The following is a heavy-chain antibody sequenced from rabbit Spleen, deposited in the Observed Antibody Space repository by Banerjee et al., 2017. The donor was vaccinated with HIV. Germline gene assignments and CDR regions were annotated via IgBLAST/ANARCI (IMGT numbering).Heavy chain of an antibody. CDR2: IDLLFGTT. D-gene: IGHD1-1*01. CDR1: GFDFSRTG. CDR3: VRGASGSGYYDL. V-gene: IGHV1S47*01. J-gene: IGHJ4*01. Sequence: QEQLMESGGGLVQPGGSLKLSCKASGFDFSRTGVSWVRQAPGKGLEWIGYIDLLFGTTHYANWVNGRFTISSHNAQNTLYLQLHRLTAADTATYFCVRGASGSGYYDLWGPGTLVTVS.